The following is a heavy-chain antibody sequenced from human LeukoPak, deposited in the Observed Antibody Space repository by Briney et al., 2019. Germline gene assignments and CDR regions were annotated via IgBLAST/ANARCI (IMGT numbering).Heavy chain of an antibody. J-gene: IGHJ4*02. CDR1: GESVSSNSAA. Sequence: SQTLSLTCAISGESVSSNSAAGDWSRQSPSRGLEWLGRTYYRSKWFNDYAASVKSRITINPDTSKNQFSLQLNSVTPEDTAVYYCAREYSSSSGPDYWGQGTLVTVSS. CDR3: AREYSSSSGPDY. V-gene: IGHV6-1*01. CDR2: TYYRSKWFN. D-gene: IGHD6-6*01.